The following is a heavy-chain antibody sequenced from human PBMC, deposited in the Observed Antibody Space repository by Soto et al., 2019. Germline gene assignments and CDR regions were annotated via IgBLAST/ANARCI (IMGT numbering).Heavy chain of an antibody. CDR2: ISTDNGNT. J-gene: IGHJ6*02. V-gene: IGHV1-18*01. D-gene: IGHD3-3*01. CDR1: GYTFTNSG. Sequence: QVQLVQSGAEVKKPGASVQVSCKASGYTFTNSGINWGRQAPGQGLEWMGWISTDNGNTNYAQHLQGRVSMTTDTATSTAYMDLRSLRSDDTAVYYCARDPGITTFGVYSMYFYGIDVWGPGTTVTVS. CDR3: ARDPGITTFGVYSMYFYGIDV.